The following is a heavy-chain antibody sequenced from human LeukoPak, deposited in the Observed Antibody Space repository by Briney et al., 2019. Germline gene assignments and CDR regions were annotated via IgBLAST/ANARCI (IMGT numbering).Heavy chain of an antibody. CDR1: GGTFSSYT. V-gene: IGHV1-69*02. CDR3: ARAAAIFGVPNWGAFDI. CDR2: IIPILGIA. J-gene: IGHJ3*02. Sequence: SVKVSCKASGGTFSSYTISWVRQAPGQGLEWMGRIIPILGIANYAQKFQGRVTITADESTSTAYMELSSLRSEDTAVYYCARAAAIFGVPNWGAFDIWGQGTMVTVSS. D-gene: IGHD3-3*01.